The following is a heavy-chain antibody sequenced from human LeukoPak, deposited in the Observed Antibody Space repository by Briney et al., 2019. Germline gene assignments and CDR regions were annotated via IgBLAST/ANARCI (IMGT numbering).Heavy chain of an antibody. Sequence: GGSLRLSCAASGFTFSSYSMNWVRQAPGKGLEWVSSISGSSSYIYYADSVKGRFTISRDNSKNTLYLQMNSLRAEDTAVYYCAKDYSKTSYYGSGTYYRPKWFDPWGQGTLVTVSS. D-gene: IGHD3-10*01. V-gene: IGHV3-21*01. CDR3: AKDYSKTSYYGSGTYYRPKWFDP. CDR2: ISGSSSYI. J-gene: IGHJ5*02. CDR1: GFTFSSYS.